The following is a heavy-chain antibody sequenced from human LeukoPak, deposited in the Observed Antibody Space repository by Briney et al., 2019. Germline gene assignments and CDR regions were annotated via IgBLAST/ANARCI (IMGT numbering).Heavy chain of an antibody. D-gene: IGHD2-8*01. J-gene: IGHJ4*02. CDR3: AKGRVSDQ. Sequence: GGSLRLSCEASGFTFSSYAMSWVRQAPGKGLEWVSGISGSGSIPYYADSVKGRFTISRDNSKNTLYLEMNSLRAEDTAIYYCAKGRVSDQWGRGTLVTVSS. CDR1: GFTFSSYA. V-gene: IGHV3-23*01. CDR2: ISGSGSIP.